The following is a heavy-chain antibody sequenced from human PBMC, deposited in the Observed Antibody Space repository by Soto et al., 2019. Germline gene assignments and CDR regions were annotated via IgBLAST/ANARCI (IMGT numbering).Heavy chain of an antibody. CDR2: IIPIFGTA. CDR3: ARFKRDSSSSTTDPDY. V-gene: IGHV1-69*01. CDR1: GGTFSSYA. J-gene: IGHJ4*02. D-gene: IGHD6-6*01. Sequence: QVQLVQSGAEVKKPGSSVKVSCKASGGTFSSYAISWVRQAPGQGLEWMGGIIPIFGTANYAQKFQGRVTITADESTSTAHMELSSLRSEDTAVYYCARFKRDSSSSTTDPDYWGQGTLVTVSS.